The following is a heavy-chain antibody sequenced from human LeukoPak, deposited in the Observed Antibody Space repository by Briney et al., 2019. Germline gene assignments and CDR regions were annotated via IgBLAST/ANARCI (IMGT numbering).Heavy chain of an antibody. CDR3: ARGGYYMDV. J-gene: IGHJ6*03. CDR1: GYSITIGYY. CDR2: IFHSGST. Sequence: SETLSLTCTVSGYSITIGYYWGWIRQPPGMGLEWIGSIFHSGSTYYSPSLKSRVTISVDTSKSQFSLKLSSVTAADAAVYYCARGGYYMDVWGKGTTVTVSS. V-gene: IGHV4-38-2*02.